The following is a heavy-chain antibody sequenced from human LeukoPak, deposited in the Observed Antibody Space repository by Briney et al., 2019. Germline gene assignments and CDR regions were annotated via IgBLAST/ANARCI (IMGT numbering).Heavy chain of an antibody. V-gene: IGHV1-18*01. D-gene: IGHD3-9*01. CDR3: ARDPPHYDILTGYADYYYYMDV. J-gene: IGHJ6*03. CDR2: ISAYNGNT. Sequence: ASVKVSCKASGYTFTSYGISWVRQAPGQGLEWMGWISAYNGNTNYAQKLQGRVTMTTDTSTSTAYMELSSLRSEDTAVYYCARDPPHYDILTGYADYYYYMDVRGKGTTVTVSS. CDR1: GYTFTSYG.